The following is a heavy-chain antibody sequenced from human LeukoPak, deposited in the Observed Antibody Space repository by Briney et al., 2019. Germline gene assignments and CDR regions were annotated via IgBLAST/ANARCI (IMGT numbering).Heavy chain of an antibody. CDR3: ARAPDYGGNPYYFDY. CDR1: GYSFTSYW. J-gene: IGHJ4*02. CDR2: IYPGDSDT. D-gene: IGHD4-23*01. V-gene: IGHV5-51*01. Sequence: GESLKISCKGSGYSFTSYWIGWVRQMPGKGLERMGIIYPGDSDTRYSPSFQGQVTISADKSISTAYLQWSSLKASDTAMYYCARAPDYGGNPYYFDYWGQGTLVTVSS.